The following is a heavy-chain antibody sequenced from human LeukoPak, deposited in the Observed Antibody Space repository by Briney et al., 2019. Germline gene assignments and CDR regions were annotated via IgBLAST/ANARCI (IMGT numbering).Heavy chain of an antibody. Sequence: ASVKVSCKASGYTFTCYDINWVRQATGQGLEWMGWMNPNSGNTGYAQKFQGRVTMTRNTSISTAYMELSSLRSEDTAVYYCARDRQKVLGSLLWFGELLEGRTTGFDPWGQGTLVTVSS. CDR3: ARDRQKVLGSLLWFGELLEGRTTGFDP. J-gene: IGHJ5*02. CDR1: GYTFTCYD. V-gene: IGHV1-8*01. CDR2: MNPNSGNT. D-gene: IGHD3-10*01.